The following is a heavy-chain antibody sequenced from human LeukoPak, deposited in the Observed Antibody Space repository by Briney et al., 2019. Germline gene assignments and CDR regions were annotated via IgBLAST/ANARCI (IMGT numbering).Heavy chain of an antibody. J-gene: IGHJ5*02. CDR2: TRNKANSYTT. Sequence: GASLRLSCAASGFTFSDHYMDWVRQAPGKGLEWVGRTRNKANSYTTEYAASVKGRFTISRDDSKNSLYLQMNSLKTEDTAVYYCARGSDSPFDPWGQGTLVTVSS. CDR3: ARGSDSPFDP. D-gene: IGHD2-15*01. V-gene: IGHV3-72*01. CDR1: GFTFSDHY.